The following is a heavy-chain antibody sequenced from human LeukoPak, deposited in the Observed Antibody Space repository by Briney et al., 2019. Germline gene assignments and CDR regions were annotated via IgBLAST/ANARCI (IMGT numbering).Heavy chain of an antibody. J-gene: IGHJ4*02. Sequence: SETLSLTCAVYGGSFSGYYWSWIRQPPGKGLEWIGRFHTSGSTNYNPSLKSRVTISVDTSKNQFSLKLSSVTAADTAVYYCARQGYSSSWSDLDYWGQGTLVTVSS. D-gene: IGHD6-13*01. CDR3: ARQGYSSSWSDLDY. CDR2: FHTSGST. CDR1: GGSFSGYY. V-gene: IGHV4-34*01.